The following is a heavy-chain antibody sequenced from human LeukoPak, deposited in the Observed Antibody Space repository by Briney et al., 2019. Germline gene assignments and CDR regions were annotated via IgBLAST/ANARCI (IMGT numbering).Heavy chain of an antibody. Sequence: PGGSLRLSCAASGFTFSSYGIHWVRQAPGKGLEWVAVISYDGSNKYYADSVKGRFTISRDNSKNTLYLQMNSLRAEDTAVYYCAKNPSGYDYYFDYWGQGTLVTVSS. CDR1: GFTFSSYG. D-gene: IGHD5-12*01. J-gene: IGHJ4*02. CDR3: AKNPSGYDYYFDY. CDR2: ISYDGSNK. V-gene: IGHV3-30*18.